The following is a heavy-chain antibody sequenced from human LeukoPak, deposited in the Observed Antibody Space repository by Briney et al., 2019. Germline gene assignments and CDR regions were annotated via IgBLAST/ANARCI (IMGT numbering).Heavy chain of an antibody. Sequence: PGGSLRLSCAASGFTFSSYWMSWVRQAPGKGLEWVANIKQDGSEKYYVDSVKGRFTISRDNAKNSLYLQMNSLRAEDPAVYYCASRPGAYYFDYWGQGTLVTVSS. CDR3: ASRPGAYYFDY. J-gene: IGHJ4*02. CDR2: IKQDGSEK. V-gene: IGHV3-7*01. D-gene: IGHD3-10*01. CDR1: GFTFSSYW.